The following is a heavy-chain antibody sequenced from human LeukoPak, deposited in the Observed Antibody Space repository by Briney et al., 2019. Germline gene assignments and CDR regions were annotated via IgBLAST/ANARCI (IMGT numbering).Heavy chain of an antibody. V-gene: IGHV1-8*01. Sequence: GASVKVSCKASGYTFTSYDINWVRQATGQGLEWMGWMNPNSGNTGYAQKFQGRVTMTRNTSISTAYMELSSLRSEDTAVYYRARANGKLERRKGPYYFDYWGQGTLVTVSS. J-gene: IGHJ4*02. CDR3: ARANGKLERRKGPYYFDY. D-gene: IGHD1-1*01. CDR2: MNPNSGNT. CDR1: GYTFTSYD.